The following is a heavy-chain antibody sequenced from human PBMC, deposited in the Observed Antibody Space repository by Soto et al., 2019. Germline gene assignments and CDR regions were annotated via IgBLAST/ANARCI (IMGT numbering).Heavy chain of an antibody. V-gene: IGHV3-15*01. Sequence: LRLSCAASVLTFNTAWMNRLRQSPGKGLEWVGRIKSYVSGGTTDYAAPVRGRFTVSRDDPKNTLYLQMNSLQSEDTGVYYCATGYLGAMNVWGRGTTVTVSS. J-gene: IGHJ6*02. CDR3: ATGYLGAMNV. CDR2: IKSYVSGGTT. CDR1: VLTFNTAW. D-gene: IGHD3-9*01.